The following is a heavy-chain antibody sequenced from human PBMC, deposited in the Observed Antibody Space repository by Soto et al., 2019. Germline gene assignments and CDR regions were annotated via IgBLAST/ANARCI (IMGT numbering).Heavy chain of an antibody. CDR1: GYTFTGYY. CDR3: ARDFWSGRNWFDP. J-gene: IGHJ5*02. V-gene: IGHV1-2*02. D-gene: IGHD3-3*01. CDR2: INPKSGGT. Sequence: GASVKGSCKASGYTFTGYYIHWVRQAPGQGLEWMGWINPKSGGTNYAQKFQGRGTRTRDTSISTAYMGMSRLRSDDTAVYYCARDFWSGRNWFDPWGQGTLVTVSS.